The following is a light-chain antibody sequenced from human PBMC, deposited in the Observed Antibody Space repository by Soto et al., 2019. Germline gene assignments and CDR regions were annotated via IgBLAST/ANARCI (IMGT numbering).Light chain of an antibody. CDR3: SSYTSISTYVV. J-gene: IGLJ2*01. CDR2: DVS. V-gene: IGLV2-14*01. Sequence: QSVLTQPASVSGSPGQSITISCTGTSSDVGGYNYVSWYQQHPGKAPKLMIYDVSNRPSGVSNRFSGSKSGNTASLTISGLQAEDEADYYCSSYTSISTYVVFGGGTKLTVL. CDR1: SSDVGGYNY.